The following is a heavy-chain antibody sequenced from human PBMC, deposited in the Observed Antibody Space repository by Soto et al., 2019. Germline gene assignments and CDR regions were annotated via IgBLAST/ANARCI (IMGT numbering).Heavy chain of an antibody. CDR2: ISGSGGST. D-gene: IGHD3-16*02. Sequence: GGSLRLSCAASGFTFSSYAMSWVRQAPGKGLEWVSAISGSGGSTYYADSVKGRFTISRDNSKNTLYLQMNSLRAEDTAVYYCAKDLGYDYVWGSYRPGYYFDYWGQGTLVTVSS. CDR1: GFTFSSYA. CDR3: AKDLGYDYVWGSYRPGYYFDY. J-gene: IGHJ4*02. V-gene: IGHV3-23*01.